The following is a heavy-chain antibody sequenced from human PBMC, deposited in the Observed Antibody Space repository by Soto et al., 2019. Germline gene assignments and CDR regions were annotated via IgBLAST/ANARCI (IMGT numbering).Heavy chain of an antibody. CDR3: AKDSMIIYHGMDV. Sequence: GGSLRLSCAASGFTFSSYVMSWVRQAPGKGLEWVSAISGSGGSTYYADSVKGRFTISRDNSKNTLYLQMNSLRAEDTAVYYCAKDSMIIYHGMDVWGQGTTVTVSS. J-gene: IGHJ6*02. CDR1: GFTFSSYV. D-gene: IGHD3-22*01. CDR2: ISGSGGST. V-gene: IGHV3-23*01.